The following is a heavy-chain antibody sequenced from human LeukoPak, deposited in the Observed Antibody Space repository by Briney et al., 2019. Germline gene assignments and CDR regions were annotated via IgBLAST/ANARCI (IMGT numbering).Heavy chain of an antibody. CDR3: AKTVHFWSGYLGDY. CDR2: ISGSGGST. Sequence: GGSLRLSCAASGFTFSSYAMSWVRQAPGKGLEWISAISGSGGSTYYADSVKGRFTISRDNSKNTLYLQMNSLRAEDTAVYYCAKTVHFWSGYLGDYWGQGTLVTVSS. V-gene: IGHV3-23*01. CDR1: GFTFSSYA. D-gene: IGHD3-3*02. J-gene: IGHJ4*02.